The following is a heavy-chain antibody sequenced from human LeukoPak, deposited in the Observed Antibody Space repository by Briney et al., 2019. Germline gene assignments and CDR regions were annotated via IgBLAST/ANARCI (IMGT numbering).Heavy chain of an antibody. CDR2: IYTSGST. V-gene: IGHV4-4*07. Sequence: PSETLSLTCTVSGGSISSYYWSWIRQPAGKGLEWIGRIYTSGSTNYNPSLKSRVTMSVDTSKNQFSLKLSSVTAADTAVYYCARDSQIRTMVRGVIRWFDPWGQGTLVTVSS. CDR1: GGSISSYY. CDR3: ARDSQIRTMVRGVIRWFDP. J-gene: IGHJ5*02. D-gene: IGHD3-10*01.